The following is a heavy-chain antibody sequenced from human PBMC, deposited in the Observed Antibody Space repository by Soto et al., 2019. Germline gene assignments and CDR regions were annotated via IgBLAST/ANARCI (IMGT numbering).Heavy chain of an antibody. V-gene: IGHV3-30-3*01. CDR3: ARPLWRDDYNWGYFDL. CDR1: GFTFSSYA. CDR2: ISYDGSNK. Sequence: QVQLVESGGGVVQPGRSLRLSCAASGFTFSSYAMHWVRQAPGKGLEWVAVISYDGSNKYHADSVKGRFTISRDNSKNTLYLQMNSLRADDTAVYYCARPLWRDDYNWGYFDLWGRGTLVTVSS. D-gene: IGHD4-4*01. J-gene: IGHJ2*01.